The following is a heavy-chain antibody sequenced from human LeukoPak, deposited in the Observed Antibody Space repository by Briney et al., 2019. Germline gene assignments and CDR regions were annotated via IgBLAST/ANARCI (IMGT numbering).Heavy chain of an antibody. CDR3: AREKYDSSGYYTDNYYFDY. D-gene: IGHD3-22*01. Sequence: GGSLRLSCAASGLTFGDYGMTWVRPAPGEGVEWVSGINWDGGSIGYADSVKGRFTVSRDNAKNSLYLQMNSLRAEDTALYYCAREKYDSSGYYTDNYYFDYWGQGTLVTVSS. V-gene: IGHV3-20*04. CDR1: GLTFGDYG. J-gene: IGHJ4*02. CDR2: INWDGGSI.